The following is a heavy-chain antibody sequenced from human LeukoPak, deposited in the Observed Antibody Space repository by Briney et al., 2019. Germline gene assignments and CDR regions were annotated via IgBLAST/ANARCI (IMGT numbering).Heavy chain of an antibody. Sequence: GGSLRLSCAASGITISANFMSWVRQAPGKGLEWVSGLHIGGNTEYVDSVRGRFIISRDNSRNMLFLQMNNLRPEDTAVYYCTRYDIQKGWLGPWGQGTLVTVSS. CDR1: GITISANF. D-gene: IGHD1-1*01. J-gene: IGHJ5*02. CDR3: TRYDIQKGWLGP. CDR2: LHIGGNT. V-gene: IGHV3-53*01.